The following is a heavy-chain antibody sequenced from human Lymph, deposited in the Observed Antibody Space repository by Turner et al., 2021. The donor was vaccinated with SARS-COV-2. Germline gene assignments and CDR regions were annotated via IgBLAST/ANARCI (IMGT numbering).Heavy chain of an antibody. V-gene: IGHV3-53*02. CDR1: GFNVSSNY. J-gene: IGHJ3*02. CDR3: ARDNPHDAFDI. Sequence: VQLVETGGGLIQPGGSLRLSCAASGFNVSSNYMSWVRQAPGKGLEWVSVIYSGGSTFYADSVRGRFTISRDNSKNTLYLQMNSLRAEDTAVYYCARDNPHDAFDIWGQGTMVTVSS. CDR2: IYSGGST.